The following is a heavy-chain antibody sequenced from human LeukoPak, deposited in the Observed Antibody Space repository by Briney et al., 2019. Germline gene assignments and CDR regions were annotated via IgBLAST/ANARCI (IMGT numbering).Heavy chain of an antibody. Sequence: PGGSLRLSCAASGFSFSNAWMNWVRQAPGKGLEWVGRIKSKIDPGTTDYAAPVKGRFTISRDDSKNTLYLQMNSLKIEDTAVYYCTTGGNPSLIDLWGQGTMVTVSS. V-gene: IGHV3-15*07. CDR1: GFSFSNAW. D-gene: IGHD4-23*01. CDR2: IKSKIDPGTT. J-gene: IGHJ3*01. CDR3: TTGGNPSLIDL.